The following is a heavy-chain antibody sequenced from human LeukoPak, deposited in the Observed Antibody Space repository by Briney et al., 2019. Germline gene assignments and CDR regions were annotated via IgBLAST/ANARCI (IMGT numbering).Heavy chain of an antibody. J-gene: IGHJ3*02. CDR1: GYRFTSYW. Sequence: GESLQISCKGSGYRFTSYWIGWVLQLPGKGRVWLGFLFPGDSNTSYSPSFHGQVTISADKSISPAYLKWSSLNASDTAMYYCATRFGHGGGFDIWGQGTMVTVSS. CDR3: ATRFGHGGGFDI. V-gene: IGHV5-51*01. D-gene: IGHD3-10*01. CDR2: LFPGDSNT.